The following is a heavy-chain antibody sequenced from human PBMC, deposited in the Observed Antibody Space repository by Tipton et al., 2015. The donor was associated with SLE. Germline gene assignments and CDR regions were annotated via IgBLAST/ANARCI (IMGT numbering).Heavy chain of an antibody. Sequence: QLVQSGAEVKKPGSSVKVSCKASGGTFSNFAISWVRQAPGQGLEWMGETIPIFGTPNSAQKFQGRVTITADEVTSTAYMELSSLRPEDTAVYYCARRRWLQLDWYFDLWGRGILVTVSS. CDR1: GGTFSNFA. V-gene: IGHV1-69*01. CDR3: ARRRWLQLDWYFDL. J-gene: IGHJ2*01. CDR2: TIPIFGTP. D-gene: IGHD5-24*01.